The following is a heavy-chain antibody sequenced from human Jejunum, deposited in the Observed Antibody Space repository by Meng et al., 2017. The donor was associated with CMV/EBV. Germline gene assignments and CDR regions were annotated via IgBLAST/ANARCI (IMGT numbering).Heavy chain of an antibody. Sequence: QVQGSGPGLVKPWYTPTLTCTVSGGYISSSNYYWDWKRQPPGKGLEWIGSISYRGTTYYSPSLKSRITISLDTSNNQFSLRLTSVTAADSAEYYCAIRPLSWFDPWGQGTLVTVSS. CDR2: ISYRGTT. CDR1: GGYISSSNYY. CDR3: AIRPLSWFDP. J-gene: IGHJ5*02. V-gene: IGHV4-39*07.